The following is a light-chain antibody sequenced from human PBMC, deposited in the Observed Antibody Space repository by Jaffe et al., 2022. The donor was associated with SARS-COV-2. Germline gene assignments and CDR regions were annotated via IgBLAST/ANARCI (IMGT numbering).Light chain of an antibody. J-gene: IGKJ2*01. CDR2: GAS. V-gene: IGKV3-15*01. Sequence: EIVMTQSPVTLSVSPGERVTLSCRASQNLRSNLAWYQQKPGQSPRLLIYGASTRATGIPARFSGSGSGTEFTLTISSLQSEDFAVYYCQQYSNWPPYTFGQGTKLE. CDR1: QNLRSN. CDR3: QQYSNWPPYT.